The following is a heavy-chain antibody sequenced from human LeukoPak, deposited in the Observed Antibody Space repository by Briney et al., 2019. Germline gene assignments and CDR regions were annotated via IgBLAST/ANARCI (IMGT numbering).Heavy chain of an antibody. CDR1: GFTFSSYS. J-gene: IGHJ4*02. Sequence: GGSLRLSCAASGFTFSSYSMNWVRPAPGKGLEWVSSISSGSSYIYYADSVKGRFTISRDNAKNSLYLQMNSLRAEDTAVYYCARDVTAWAGAGGYWGQGTLVTVSS. CDR2: ISSGSSYI. CDR3: ARDVTAWAGAGGY. D-gene: IGHD1-26*01. V-gene: IGHV3-21*01.